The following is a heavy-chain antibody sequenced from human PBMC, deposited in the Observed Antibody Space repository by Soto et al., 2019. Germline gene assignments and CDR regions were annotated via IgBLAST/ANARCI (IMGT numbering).Heavy chain of an antibody. CDR1: GFTVRANY. CDR3: HGYGY. D-gene: IGHD5-12*01. V-gene: IGHV3-53*01. J-gene: IGHJ4*02. CDR2: IYSGGTT. Sequence: EVQLVESGGGLIQPGGSLRLSCAVSGFTVRANYMSWVRQAPGKGLGWVSVIYSGGTTYYADSVKGRFIISRDISNNTLYLQMNILRAEDTAVYYCHGYGYWGQGTLVTVSS.